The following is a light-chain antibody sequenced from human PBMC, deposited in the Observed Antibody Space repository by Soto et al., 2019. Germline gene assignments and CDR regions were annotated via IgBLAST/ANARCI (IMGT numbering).Light chain of an antibody. CDR3: QKYDSAPWT. CDR2: LAS. Sequence: DIQMTQSPTSLSASVGDRVTITCRASEDISSYLAWYQKKPGKVPRPLIFLASSLQSGVPSRFSGSGSGTHFTLIISSLQPEDVATYYCQKYDSAPWTFGQGTKMEIK. CDR1: EDISSY. J-gene: IGKJ1*01. V-gene: IGKV1-27*01.